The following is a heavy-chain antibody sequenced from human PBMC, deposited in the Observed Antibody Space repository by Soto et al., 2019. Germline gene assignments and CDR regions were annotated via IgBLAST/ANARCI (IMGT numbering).Heavy chain of an antibody. CDR1: GGSISSGDYY. Sequence: QVQLQESGPGLVKPSQTLSLTCTVSGGSISSGDYYWSWIRQPPGKGLEWIGYILYSGTTNYNPSLESRLNISVDTSKNPFSLKLTSVTAADTAVYYCARNGALDYWGRGTLVTVSS. J-gene: IGHJ4*02. CDR3: ARNGALDY. D-gene: IGHD2-8*01. CDR2: ILYSGTT. V-gene: IGHV4-30-4*01.